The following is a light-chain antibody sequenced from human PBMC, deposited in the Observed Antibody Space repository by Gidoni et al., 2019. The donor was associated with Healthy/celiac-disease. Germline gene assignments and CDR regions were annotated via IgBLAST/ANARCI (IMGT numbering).Light chain of an antibody. CDR2: GAS. J-gene: IGKJ2*04. Sequence: EIVLTQSPATLSLSPGERATLSCRASQSVSSNLAWYQQKPGQAPRLLIYGASTRATGIPARFSGSGSGTEFTLTISSLQSEDFAVYYCQQYNNWPPVCSFGQGTKLEIK. CDR3: QQYNNWPPVCS. V-gene: IGKV3-15*01. CDR1: QSVSSN.